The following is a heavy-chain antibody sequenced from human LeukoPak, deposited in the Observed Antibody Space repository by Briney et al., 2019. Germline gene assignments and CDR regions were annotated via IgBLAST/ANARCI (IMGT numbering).Heavy chain of an antibody. CDR2: INHSGST. CDR3: ARGGHCSGGSCYRGFDP. V-gene: IGHV4-34*01. D-gene: IGHD2-15*01. CDR1: GGSSSGYY. Sequence: PSETLSLTCAVYGGSSSGYYWSWIRQPPGKGLEWIGEINHSGSTNYNPSLKSRVTISVDTPKNQFSLKLSSVTAADTAVYYCARGGHCSGGSCYRGFDPWGQGTLVTVSS. J-gene: IGHJ5*02.